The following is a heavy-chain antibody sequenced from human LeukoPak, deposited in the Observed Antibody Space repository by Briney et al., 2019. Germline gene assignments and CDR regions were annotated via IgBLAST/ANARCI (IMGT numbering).Heavy chain of an antibody. Sequence: SETLSLTCTVSGGSISSDYWSWVRQSPGQGLEWIGYVYNSGSTNYNPSLKSRITISLDTSKNQFSLKLNSVTAADTAVYYCARLGRRGYSYGYVDYWGQGTLVTVSS. CDR1: GGSISSDY. V-gene: IGHV4-59*01. J-gene: IGHJ4*02. D-gene: IGHD5-18*01. CDR3: ARLGRRGYSYGYVDY. CDR2: VYNSGST.